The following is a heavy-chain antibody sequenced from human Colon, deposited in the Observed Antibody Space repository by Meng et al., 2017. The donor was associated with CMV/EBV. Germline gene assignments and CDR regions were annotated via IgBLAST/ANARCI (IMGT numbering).Heavy chain of an antibody. Sequence: AGSLRLSCAASGFTFSSYSMNWVRQTPGKGLEWVSCISSSSSTIYYAASVKRRFTISRDNAKKSLHLQMDSLRAEDTAVYYCAGGGGGFDYWGQGTLVTVSS. V-gene: IGHV3-48*04. CDR2: ISSSSSTI. D-gene: IGHD3-16*01. J-gene: IGHJ4*02. CDR3: AGGGGGFDY. CDR1: GFTFSSYS.